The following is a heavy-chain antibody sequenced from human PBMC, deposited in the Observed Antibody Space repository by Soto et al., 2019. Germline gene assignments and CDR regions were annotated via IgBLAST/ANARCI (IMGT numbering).Heavy chain of an antibody. CDR3: AGRYCTGGSCYRP. D-gene: IGHD2-15*01. CDR1: GGSFSGYY. J-gene: IGHJ4*02. V-gene: IGHV4-34*01. Sequence: PSETLSLTCAISGGSFSGYYWSWIRQPPGKGLEWIGEINHDGITNYNPSLKSRVTISLDTSKNQFSLKLTSVTAADTAVYYCAGRYCTGGSCYRPWGKGTLVTVAS. CDR2: INHDGIT.